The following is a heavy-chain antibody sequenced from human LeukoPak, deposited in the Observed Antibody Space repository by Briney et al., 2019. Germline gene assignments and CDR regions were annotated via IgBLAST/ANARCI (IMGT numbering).Heavy chain of an antibody. CDR2: IIPIFGTA. CDR1: GGTFSSYA. Sequence: SVKVSCKASGGTFSSYAISWVRQAPGQRLEWMGGIIPIFGTANYAQKFQGRVTITADESTSTAYMELSSLRSEDTAVYYCAGDGFGEFLPPVYYYYGMDVWGQGTTVTVSS. V-gene: IGHV1-69*13. J-gene: IGHJ6*02. CDR3: AGDGFGEFLPPVYYYYGMDV. D-gene: IGHD3-10*01.